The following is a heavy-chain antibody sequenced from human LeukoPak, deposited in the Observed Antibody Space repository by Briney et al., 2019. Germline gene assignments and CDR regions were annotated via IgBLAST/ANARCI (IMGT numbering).Heavy chain of an antibody. CDR2: IKQDGSEQ. J-gene: IGHJ4*02. CDR1: GFTFSHYY. CDR3: ARVPDTAMVRYDY. Sequence: GGSLRLSCAASGFTFSHYYMSWVRQAPGEGLEWVANIKQDGSEQFYLDSVKGRFTISRDNAKNALYLQMHSLRVEDTAVYYCARVPDTAMVRYDYWGQGTLVTVSS. D-gene: IGHD5-18*01. V-gene: IGHV3-7*04.